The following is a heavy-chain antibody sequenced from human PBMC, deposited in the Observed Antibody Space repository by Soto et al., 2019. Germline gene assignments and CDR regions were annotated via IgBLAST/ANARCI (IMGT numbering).Heavy chain of an antibody. Sequence: GGSLRLSCAASGFTFSSYSMNWVRQAPGKGLEWVSSISSSSSYIYYADSVKGRFTISRDNAKNSLYLQMNGLRAEDTAVYYCARLSYGDSGDYYMDVWGKGTTVTVSS. V-gene: IGHV3-21*01. D-gene: IGHD4-17*01. CDR1: GFTFSSYS. CDR3: ARLSYGDSGDYYMDV. J-gene: IGHJ6*03. CDR2: ISSSSSYI.